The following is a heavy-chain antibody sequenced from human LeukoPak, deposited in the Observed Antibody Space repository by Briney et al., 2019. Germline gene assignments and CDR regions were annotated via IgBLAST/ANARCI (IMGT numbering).Heavy chain of an antibody. Sequence: AASVKVSCKASGYTFTSYDTNWVRQATGQGLEWMGWMNPNSGNTGYAQKFQGRVTMTRNTSISTAYMELSSLRSEDTAVYYCARSRGTRYYAFDIWGQGTMVTVSS. V-gene: IGHV1-8*01. J-gene: IGHJ3*02. CDR3: ARSRGTRYYAFDI. D-gene: IGHD3-10*01. CDR2: MNPNSGNT. CDR1: GYTFTSYD.